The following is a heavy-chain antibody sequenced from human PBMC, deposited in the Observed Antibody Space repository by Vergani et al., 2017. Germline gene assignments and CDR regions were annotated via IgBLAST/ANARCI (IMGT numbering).Heavy chain of an antibody. CDR2: ISSSGRNT. CDR3: ARRVRLANHGYYFDY. CDR1: GFRFREHG. D-gene: IGHD3-10*01. V-gene: IGHV3-48*04. Sequence: EVQLLESGGGSVQPGESLRLSCVASGFRFREHGMNWVRQAPGKGLEWVSYISSSGRNTYHSDSVKGRFTISRDNAKNSLYLQMDSLRAEDTAVYYCARRVRLANHGYYFDYWGQGTLVTVSA. J-gene: IGHJ4*02.